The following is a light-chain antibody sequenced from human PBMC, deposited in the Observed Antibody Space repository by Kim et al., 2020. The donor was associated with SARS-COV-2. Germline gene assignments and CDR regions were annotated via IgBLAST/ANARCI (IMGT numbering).Light chain of an antibody. Sequence: PGERAILSCRASQTIGISLGWYQHKLGQAPRLLIYDAANRAAGSPDRFSGGGSGTDFTLTISSLGTEDVASYYCQQRNNWRPAVTVGGGTKVDIK. V-gene: IGKV3-11*01. CDR3: QQRNNWRPAVT. CDR1: QTIGIS. J-gene: IGKJ4*01. CDR2: DAA.